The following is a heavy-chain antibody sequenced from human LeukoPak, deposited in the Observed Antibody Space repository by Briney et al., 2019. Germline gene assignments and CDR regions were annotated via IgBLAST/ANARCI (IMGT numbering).Heavy chain of an antibody. CDR2: ITRDGSST. J-gene: IGHJ6*04. CDR3: ARDPGYVSWSPFWGGMDV. Sequence: GGSLRLSCAASGFTFSSSWMHWVRQAPGKGLVWVSRITRDGSSTTYADSVKGRFTTSRDNPKNTLYLQMDSLRDDDTAVYYCARDPGYVSWSPFWGGMDVWGNGTTVIVSS. D-gene: IGHD3-16*01. CDR1: GFTFSSSW. V-gene: IGHV3-74*01.